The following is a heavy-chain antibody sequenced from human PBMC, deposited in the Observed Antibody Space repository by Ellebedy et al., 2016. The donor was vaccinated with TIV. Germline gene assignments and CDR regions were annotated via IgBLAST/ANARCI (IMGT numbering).Heavy chain of an antibody. CDR3: ARGGERWLQFRPVFDY. V-gene: IGHV1-2*02. CDR2: INPNSGGT. D-gene: IGHD5-24*01. J-gene: IGHJ4*02. Sequence: ASVMVSCXASGYTFTGYYMHWVLQAPAQGLEWMGWINPNSGGTNYAQKFQGRVTMTRDTSISTAYMELSRLRSDDTAVYYCARGGERWLQFRPVFDYWGQGTLVTVSS. CDR1: GYTFTGYY.